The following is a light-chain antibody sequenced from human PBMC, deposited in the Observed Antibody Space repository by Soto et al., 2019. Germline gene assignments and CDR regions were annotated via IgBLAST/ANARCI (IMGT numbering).Light chain of an antibody. V-gene: IGLV2-14*01. CDR3: VSYTNRSTYV. J-gene: IGLJ1*01. CDR2: DVY. Sequence: QSALTQPASLSGSPGQSITISCTGTSSDVGGYIWVSWYQHHPGKAPKLVIYDVYQRPSGVSSRFSGSKSGNTAFLTISGLQTEDEADYYCVSYTNRSTYVFGSGTKVTVL. CDR1: SSDVGGYIW.